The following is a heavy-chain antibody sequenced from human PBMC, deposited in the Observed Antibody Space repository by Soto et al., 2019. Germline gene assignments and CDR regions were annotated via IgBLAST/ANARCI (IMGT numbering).Heavy chain of an antibody. CDR2: ISHEGVMK. CDR1: GFTFESYG. Sequence: QVQLVESGGGVVQPGRSLRLSCTASGFTFESYGMHWVRQTPGKGLEWLAYISHEGVMKFYAGSVKGRFTISRDNSKNTLYLQLSSLRPDDTAVSYCAKREGQAWSRDHFYYYAMEVWGRGTTVTVSS. J-gene: IGHJ6*02. D-gene: IGHD3-3*01. CDR3: AKREGQAWSRDHFYYYAMEV. V-gene: IGHV3-30*18.